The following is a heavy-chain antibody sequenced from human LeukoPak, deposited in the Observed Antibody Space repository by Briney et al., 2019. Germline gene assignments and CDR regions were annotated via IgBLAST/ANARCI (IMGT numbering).Heavy chain of an antibody. V-gene: IGHV1-18*01. CDR3: ARDLPGAAVEGTTRGMDV. CDR1: GYTFTSYD. Sequence: ASVKVSCKASGYTFTSYDTNWVRQATGQGLEWMGWISAYNGNTNYAQNVQGRVTVTRDTSTSTAYMELRSLRFDDTAVYYCARDLPGAAVEGTTRGMDVWGQGTTVTVSS. CDR2: ISAYNGNT. J-gene: IGHJ6*02. D-gene: IGHD6-19*01.